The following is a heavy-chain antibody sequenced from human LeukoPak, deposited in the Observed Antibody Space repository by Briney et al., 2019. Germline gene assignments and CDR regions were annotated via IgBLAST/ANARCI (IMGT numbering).Heavy chain of an antibody. Sequence: GGSLRLSCAASGFLVSNYYMSWVRQAPGKGLEWVSVIYSGGGTYYADSVKGRFTISRDNAKNSLYLQMNSLRAEDTAVYYCARDIRRYYYDSSGLDYWGQGTLVTVSS. J-gene: IGHJ4*02. CDR1: GFLVSNYY. D-gene: IGHD3-22*01. CDR2: IYSGGGT. CDR3: ARDIRRYYYDSSGLDY. V-gene: IGHV3-53*01.